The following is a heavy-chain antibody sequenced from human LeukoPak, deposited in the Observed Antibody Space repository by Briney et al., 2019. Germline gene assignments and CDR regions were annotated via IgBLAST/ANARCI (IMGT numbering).Heavy chain of an antibody. CDR2: ISSNGGGT. J-gene: IGHJ4*02. V-gene: IGHV3-64*01. CDR1: GFTFSSYD. Sequence: GGSLRLSCAASGFTFSSYDMYWVRQAPGEGLVYVSAISSNGGGTFYANSVKGRFTISRDNSKNTVHLQMGSLRAEDMAVYYCARASEYTSDYWGQGTLVTVSS. D-gene: IGHD6-6*01. CDR3: ARASEYTSDY.